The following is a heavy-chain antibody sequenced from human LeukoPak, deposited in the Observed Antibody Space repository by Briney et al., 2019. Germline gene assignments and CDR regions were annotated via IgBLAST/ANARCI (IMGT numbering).Heavy chain of an antibody. Sequence: SGGSLRLSCAASGFIFNSYNINWVRQAPGKGLEWVSSISSSSSYIYYADSVKGRFTISRDSAKNSLYLQMNSLRAEDTAVYYCARSASGYFDYWGQGTLVTVSS. D-gene: IGHD3-10*01. CDR2: ISSSSSYI. CDR1: GFIFNSYN. CDR3: ARSASGYFDY. V-gene: IGHV3-21*01. J-gene: IGHJ4*02.